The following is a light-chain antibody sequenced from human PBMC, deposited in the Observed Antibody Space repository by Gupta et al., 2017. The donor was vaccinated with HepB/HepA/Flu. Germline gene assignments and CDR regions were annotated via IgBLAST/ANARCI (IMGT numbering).Light chain of an antibody. CDR2: KAS. CDR1: NSW. J-gene: IGKJ1*01. CDR3: QQYDSYPWT. V-gene: IGKV1-5*03. Sequence: NSWLAWYQQKPGKAPKLLIYKASGLQSGVPSRFSGSGFETEFTLTISTLQPDDFAIYYCQQYDSYPWTFGQGTKVE.